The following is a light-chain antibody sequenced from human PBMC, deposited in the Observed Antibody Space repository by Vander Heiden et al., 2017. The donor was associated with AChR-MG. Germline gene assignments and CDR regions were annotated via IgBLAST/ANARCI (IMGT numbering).Light chain of an antibody. J-gene: IGLJ3*02. CDR3: RVWDNSLNGWV. CDR2: NNS. CDR1: NSNTSSHP. V-gene: IGLV1-44*01. Sequence: SLLTQPPSASGTPGPGLTTSCSGSNSNTSSHPLGWYQHVPGTAPKLLIHNNSNRPSGVPNRFSGSKSGTSASLAISRLQADDEADYYCRVWDNSLNGWVFGGGTKLTVL.